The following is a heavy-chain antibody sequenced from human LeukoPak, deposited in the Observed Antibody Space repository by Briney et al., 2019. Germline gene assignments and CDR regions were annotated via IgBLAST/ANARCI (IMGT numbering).Heavy chain of an antibody. V-gene: IGHV3-30*04. CDR2: ISYDEGNK. CDR1: GFTFSSYI. J-gene: IGHJ3*02. CDR3: AREGSFQSTDDAFDI. Sequence: GGSLRLSCVASGFTFSSYIMHWARQAPGKGLEWVADISYDEGNKDYADSVKGRFTISRDNSKNTLYLQMNSLRAEDTAVYYCAREGSFQSTDDAFDIWGQGTMVTVSS. D-gene: IGHD3-16*02.